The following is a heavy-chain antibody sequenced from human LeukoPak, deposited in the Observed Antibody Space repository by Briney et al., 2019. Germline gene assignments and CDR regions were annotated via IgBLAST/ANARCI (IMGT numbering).Heavy chain of an antibody. V-gene: IGHV1-69*05. CDR2: ITPIFGTA. CDR3: ARGYCSGGSCYLPPLVSFDI. D-gene: IGHD2-15*01. CDR1: GGTFTSYA. J-gene: IGHJ3*02. Sequence: GASVKVSCKASGGTFTSYAISWVRQAPGQGLEWMGGITPIFGTANYAQKFQGRVTITTDESTSTAYMELSSLRSEDTAVYYCARGYCSGGSCYLPPLVSFDIWGQGTMVTVSS.